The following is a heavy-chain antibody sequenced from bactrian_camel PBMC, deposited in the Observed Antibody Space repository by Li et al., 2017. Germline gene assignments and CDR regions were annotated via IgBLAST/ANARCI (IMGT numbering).Heavy chain of an antibody. J-gene: IGHJ4*01. V-gene: IGHV3S53*01. CDR1: GVTVRRHC. CDR2: IATDGST. Sequence: VQLVESGGGSVQAGGSLRLSCVASGVTVRRHCMHWFRQAPGKDREGVAAIATDGSTVYADSVKGRFTISKDNAKNTLYLQMDSLKPEDTSVYYCVADSWCCEWFDDYMNWGQGTQVTVSS. CDR3: VADSWCCEWFDDYMN. D-gene: IGHD3*01.